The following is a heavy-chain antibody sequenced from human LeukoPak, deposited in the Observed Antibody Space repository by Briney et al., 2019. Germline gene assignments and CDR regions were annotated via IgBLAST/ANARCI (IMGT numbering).Heavy chain of an antibody. CDR1: GGTFSSYA. D-gene: IGHD5-18*01. CDR2: IIPIFGTA. Sequence: ASVKVSCKAFGGTFSSYAISWVRQAPGQGLEWMGGIIPIFGTANYAQKFQGRVTITADESTSTAYMELSSLRSEDTAVYYCARGDTAMKYTGSNFDYWGQGTLVTVSS. CDR3: ARGDTAMKYTGSNFDY. J-gene: IGHJ4*02. V-gene: IGHV1-69*13.